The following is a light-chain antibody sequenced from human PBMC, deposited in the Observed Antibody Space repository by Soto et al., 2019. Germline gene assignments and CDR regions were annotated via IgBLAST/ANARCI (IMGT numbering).Light chain of an antibody. CDR3: CSYAGSYPVV. CDR1: SSDVGYYNY. J-gene: IGLJ2*01. V-gene: IGLV2-11*01. Sequence: QSVLTQPRSVSGSPGQSVTISCTGTSSDVGYYNYVSWYQQHPGKAPKLMIYDVTKRPSGVPDRFSGSKSGNTASLTISGLQAEDEADYYCCSYAGSYPVVFGGGTKLTVL. CDR2: DVT.